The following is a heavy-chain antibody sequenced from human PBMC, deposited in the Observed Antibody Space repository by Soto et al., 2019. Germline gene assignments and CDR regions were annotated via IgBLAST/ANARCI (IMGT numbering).Heavy chain of an antibody. V-gene: IGHV3-21*01. CDR1: GFTFSSFS. CDR2: ISSSSSYI. D-gene: IGHD2-2*01. Sequence: VGSLRLSCAASGFTFSSFSGNWIRQAPGKGLEWVSSISSSSSYIYYADSVKGRFTISRDNAKNSLYLQMNSLRAEDTAVYYCARYQWDVVVPAASYYMDVWGKGTTVTVSS. J-gene: IGHJ6*03. CDR3: ARYQWDVVVPAASYYMDV.